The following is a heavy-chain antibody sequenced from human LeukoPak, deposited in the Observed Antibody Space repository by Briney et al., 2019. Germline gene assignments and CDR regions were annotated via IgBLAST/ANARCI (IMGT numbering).Heavy chain of an antibody. D-gene: IGHD1-1*01. CDR3: ARGPPRGKYYDMDV. CDR1: GFTFSSFA. J-gene: IGHJ6*03. Sequence: GGSLRLSCAASGFTFSSFAMHWVRQPTGQGLEWVSTIGTASDTYYPGSVEGRFTLSRDNAKNSLYLQMDSLTAGDTAVYYCARGPPRGKYYDMDVWGKGTTVTVSS. CDR2: IGTASDT. V-gene: IGHV3-13*01.